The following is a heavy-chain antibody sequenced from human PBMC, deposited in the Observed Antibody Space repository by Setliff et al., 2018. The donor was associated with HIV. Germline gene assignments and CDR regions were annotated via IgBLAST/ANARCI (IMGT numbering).Heavy chain of an antibody. J-gene: IGHJ3*01. CDR2: IYTSGST. Sequence: SETLSLTCTVADGSISTGSYYWSWVRQPAGRGLEWIGRIYTSGSTNYNPSLKSRVTMSVDTSKNHVSLKLSSVTAADTAVYYCARHNCGTTACYGVVVWGQGTMVTVSS. V-gene: IGHV4-61*02. D-gene: IGHD2-2*01. CDR1: DGSISTGSYY. CDR3: ARHNCGTTACYGVVV.